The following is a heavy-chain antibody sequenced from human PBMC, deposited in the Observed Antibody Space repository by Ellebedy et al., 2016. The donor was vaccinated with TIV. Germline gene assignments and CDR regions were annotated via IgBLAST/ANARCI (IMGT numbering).Heavy chain of an antibody. CDR2: MNTDGSSI. CDR1: GFTFSSYW. J-gene: IGHJ4*02. Sequence: GESLKISRAASGFTFSSYWMHWVRQAPGKGLVWVSRMNTDGSSISYADSVKGRFTISRDNAKNTLYLQMNSLRAEDTAVYYCARGGLPAAKDFWGQGTLVTVSS. CDR3: ARGGLPAAKDF. D-gene: IGHD2-2*01. V-gene: IGHV3-74*01.